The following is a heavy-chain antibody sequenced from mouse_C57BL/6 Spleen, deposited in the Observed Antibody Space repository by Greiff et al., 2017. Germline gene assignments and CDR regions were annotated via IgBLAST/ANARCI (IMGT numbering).Heavy chain of an antibody. Sequence: DVKLQESGPELVKPGASVKMSCKASGYTFTDYNMHWVKQSHGKSLEWIGYINPNNGGTSYNQKFKGKATLTVNKSSSTAYMELRSLTSEDSAVYYCATYGNYYAMDYWGQGTSVTVSS. J-gene: IGHJ4*01. D-gene: IGHD2-10*02. CDR1: GYTFTDYN. V-gene: IGHV1-22*01. CDR3: ATYGNYYAMDY. CDR2: INPNNGGT.